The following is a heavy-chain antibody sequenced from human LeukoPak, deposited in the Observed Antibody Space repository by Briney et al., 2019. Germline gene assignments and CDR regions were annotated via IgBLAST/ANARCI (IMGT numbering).Heavy chain of an antibody. CDR2: INTNSGDK. V-gene: IGHV1-2*02. CDR3: ARPKWLRSSSYAFDI. D-gene: IGHD5-12*01. J-gene: IGHJ3*02. CDR1: GYXFTGYY. Sequence: DSVTVSCKASGYXFTGYYMHWVRQAPGQGLEWMGWINTNSGDKNYAQKFQGRITMTRDTSISTAYMELSRLRSDDTAVYYCARPKWLRSSSYAFDIWGQGTMVTVSS.